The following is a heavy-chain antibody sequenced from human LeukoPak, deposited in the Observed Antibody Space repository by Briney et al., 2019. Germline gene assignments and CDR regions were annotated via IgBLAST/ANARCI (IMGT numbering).Heavy chain of an antibody. Sequence: SETLSLTCTVSGGSVSSGSYYWSWIRQPPGKGLEWIGEINHSGSTNYNPSLKSRVTISVDTSKNQFSLKLSSVTAADTAVYYCARGRPARITIFGVVFWRGFDPWGQGTLVTVSS. J-gene: IGHJ5*02. CDR1: GGSVSSGSYY. CDR3: ARGRPARITIFGVVFWRGFDP. V-gene: IGHV4-39*07. D-gene: IGHD3-3*01. CDR2: INHSGST.